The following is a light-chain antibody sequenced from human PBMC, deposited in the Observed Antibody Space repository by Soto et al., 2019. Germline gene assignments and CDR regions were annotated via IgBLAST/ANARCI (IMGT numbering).Light chain of an antibody. J-gene: IGKJ1*01. CDR2: DAS. CDR1: QSVGLS. V-gene: IGKV3-11*01. Sequence: EIMMSQSPATLSLSPGGRATLSCRASQSVGLSLAWYQQKPGQAPRLLIYDASERASGIPARFSGSGSGTDFTLTISSLEPEDFAVYYCQQRTSWPPWTFGQGTKVAIK. CDR3: QQRTSWPPWT.